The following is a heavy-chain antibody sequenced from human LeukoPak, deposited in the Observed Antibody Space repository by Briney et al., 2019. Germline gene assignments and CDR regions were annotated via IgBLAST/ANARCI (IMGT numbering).Heavy chain of an antibody. CDR3: ARTPGRTSSSCPDY. Sequence: GSSVNVSCKASGGTFSSYAISWVRQAPGQGLEWMGRIIPILGIANYAQKFQGRVTITADKSTSTAYMELSSLRSEDTAVYYCARTPGRTSSSCPDYWGQGTLVTVSS. J-gene: IGHJ4*02. V-gene: IGHV1-69*04. CDR2: IIPILGIA. D-gene: IGHD6-13*01. CDR1: GGTFSSYA.